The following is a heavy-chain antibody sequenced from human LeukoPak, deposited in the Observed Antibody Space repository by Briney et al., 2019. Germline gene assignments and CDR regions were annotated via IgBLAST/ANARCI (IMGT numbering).Heavy chain of an antibody. CDR3: ARGRITRVRGVPYFDY. CDR1: GGSISSGGYY. D-gene: IGHD3-10*01. Sequence: SETLSLTCTVSGGSISSGGYYWSWIRQHPGKGLEWIAYIYYSGSTYYNPSLKSRVTISVDTSKNQFSLKLSSVTAADTAVYYCARGRITRVRGVPYFDYWGKGTLVTVS. V-gene: IGHV4-31*03. CDR2: IYYSGST. J-gene: IGHJ4*02.